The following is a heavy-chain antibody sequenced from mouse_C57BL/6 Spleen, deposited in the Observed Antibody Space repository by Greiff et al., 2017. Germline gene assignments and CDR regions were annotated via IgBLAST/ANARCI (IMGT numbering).Heavy chain of an antibody. CDR2: IDPSDSYT. Sequence: QVQLQQPGAELVKPGASVKLSCKASGYTFTSYWMQWVKQRPGQGLEWIGEIDPSDSYTNYTQKVKGKATLTVDTSSSTAYMQLSSLTSEDSAVYYCASSITTVVRYFDVWGTGTTVTVSS. D-gene: IGHD1-1*01. CDR1: GYTFTSYW. V-gene: IGHV1-50*01. CDR3: ASSITTVVRYFDV. J-gene: IGHJ1*03.